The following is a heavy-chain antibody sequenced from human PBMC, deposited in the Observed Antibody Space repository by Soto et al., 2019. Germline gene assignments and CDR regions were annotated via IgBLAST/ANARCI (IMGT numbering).Heavy chain of an antibody. D-gene: IGHD3-22*01. CDR1: GFSLSTSGVG. J-gene: IGHJ4*02. V-gene: IGHV2-5*02. CDR3: AHRGYYYDSSGPYYFDY. Sequence: QITLKESGPPLVKPTQTLTLTCTFSGFSLSTSGVGVGWIRQPPGKALEWLALIYWDDDKRYSPSLKSRLTITKDTSKNQVVLTMTNMDPVDTATYYCAHRGYYYDSSGPYYFDYWGQGTLVTVSS. CDR2: IYWDDDK.